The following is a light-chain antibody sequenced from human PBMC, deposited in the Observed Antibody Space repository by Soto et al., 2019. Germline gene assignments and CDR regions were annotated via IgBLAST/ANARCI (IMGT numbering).Light chain of an antibody. CDR2: GAS. V-gene: IGKV3-15*01. J-gene: IGKJ1*01. CDR3: QQYNIWPRT. CDR1: QSVSSN. Sequence: EILMTQSPDPLSVSQGERATLSCRASQSVSSNLAWYQQKPGQAPRLLISGASTRATGIPARFSGSGSGTEFTLTISSLQSEDFALYYCQQYNIWPRTFGQGTKVDIK.